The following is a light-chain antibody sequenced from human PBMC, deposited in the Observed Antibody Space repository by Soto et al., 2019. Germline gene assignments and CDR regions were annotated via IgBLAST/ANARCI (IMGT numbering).Light chain of an antibody. V-gene: IGKV1-13*02. Sequence: IQLTQSPSSLSASVGDRVTITCRASQGISTYLAWYQQKPGKAPKLLIYDASSLESGVPSRFSGSGSGTEFTLTISSLQPDDFATYYCQQYNTYSPERTFGQGTKVDIK. CDR1: QGISTY. J-gene: IGKJ1*01. CDR3: QQYNTYSPERT. CDR2: DAS.